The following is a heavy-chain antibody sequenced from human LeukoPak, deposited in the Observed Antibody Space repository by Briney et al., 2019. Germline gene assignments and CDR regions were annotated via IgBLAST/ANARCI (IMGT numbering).Heavy chain of an antibody. CDR2: ISAYNGNT. Sequence: ASVKVSCKASGYTFTGYYMHWVRQAPGQGLEWMGWISAYNGNTNYAQKLQGRVTMTTDTSTSTAYMELRSLRSDDTAVYYCARAGHVRDYERRGYFDYWGQGTLVTVSS. V-gene: IGHV1-18*04. D-gene: IGHD4-17*01. J-gene: IGHJ4*02. CDR1: GYTFTGYY. CDR3: ARAGHVRDYERRGYFDY.